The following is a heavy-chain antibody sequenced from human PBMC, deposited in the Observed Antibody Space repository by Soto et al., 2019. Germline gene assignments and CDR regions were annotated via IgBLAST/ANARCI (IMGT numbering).Heavy chain of an antibody. Sequence: PGGALRVPGTSSGVAFSPYTLGWVRQAPGKGLGSLSFITNSNTYIYYADSVKGRFTISRDDARNSLYLQMNSLRAEDTAIYYCARLDYSDRGYLDYWGQGALVTVSS. CDR1: GVAFSPYT. D-gene: IGHD3-22*01. V-gene: IGHV3-21*01. J-gene: IGHJ4*02. CDR2: ITNSNTYI. CDR3: ARLDYSDRGYLDY.